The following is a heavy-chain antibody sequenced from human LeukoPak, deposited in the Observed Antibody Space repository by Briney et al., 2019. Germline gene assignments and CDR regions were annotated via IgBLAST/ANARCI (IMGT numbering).Heavy chain of an antibody. CDR2: INPNSGGT. CDR3: ARDPGSRGLTLSPAFDI. CDR1: GNTFTGYY. D-gene: IGHD4/OR15-4a*01. V-gene: IGHV1-2*02. Sequence: ASVKVSCKASGNTFTGYYMHWVRQAPGQGLEWMGWINPNSGGTNYAQKFQGRVTMTRDTSISTAYMELSRVRSDDTAVYYCARDPGSRGLTLSPAFDIWGQGTMVTVSS. J-gene: IGHJ3*02.